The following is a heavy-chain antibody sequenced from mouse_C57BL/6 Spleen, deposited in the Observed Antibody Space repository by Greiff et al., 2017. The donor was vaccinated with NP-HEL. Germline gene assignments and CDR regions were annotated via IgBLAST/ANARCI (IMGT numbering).Heavy chain of an antibody. V-gene: IGHV1-15*01. CDR3: TDGYYRNAMDY. CDR1: GYTFTDYE. CDR2: IDPETGGT. Sequence: QVQLQQSGAELVRPGASVTLSCKASGYTFTDYEMHWVKQTPVHGLEWIGAIDPETGGTAYNQKFKGKAILTADKSSSTAYMELRSLTSEDSAVYYCTDGYYRNAMDYWGQGTSVTVSS. D-gene: IGHD2-3*01. J-gene: IGHJ4*01.